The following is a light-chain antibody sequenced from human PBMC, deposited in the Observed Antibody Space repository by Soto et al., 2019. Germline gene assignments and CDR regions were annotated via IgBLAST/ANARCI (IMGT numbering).Light chain of an antibody. Sequence: SVLTQPPSLSWAPGQRVSISCTCSSSNIGAGYDVHWYQHLPGTAPKLLIYANNNRPSGVPDRFSGSKSGTSASLAITGLQAEDEADYYCQSYDSSRSPLYVFGTGTKVTVL. CDR2: ANN. CDR3: QSYDSSRSPLYV. V-gene: IGLV1-40*01. CDR1: SSNIGAGYD. J-gene: IGLJ1*01.